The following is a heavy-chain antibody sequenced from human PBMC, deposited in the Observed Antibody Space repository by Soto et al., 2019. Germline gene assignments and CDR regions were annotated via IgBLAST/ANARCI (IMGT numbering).Heavy chain of an antibody. J-gene: IGHJ6*03. Sequence: ASVPVSCQASGSTFTSYDINWVRQAPGQGLEWMGWMNPNSGNTGYAQKFQGRVTMTRNTSISTAYMELSSLRSEDTAVYYCASYYDILTGDSDYYYYYYMDVWGKGTTVTVSS. CDR2: MNPNSGNT. V-gene: IGHV1-8*01. CDR1: GSTFTSYD. D-gene: IGHD3-9*01. CDR3: ASYYDILTGDSDYYYYYYMDV.